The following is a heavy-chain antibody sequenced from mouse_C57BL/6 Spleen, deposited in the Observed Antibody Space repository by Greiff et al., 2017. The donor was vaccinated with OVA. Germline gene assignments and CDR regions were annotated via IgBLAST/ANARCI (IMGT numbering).Heavy chain of an antibody. D-gene: IGHD2-12*01. CDR1: GYTFTDYY. J-gene: IGHJ4*01. CDR3: ARGQGLRLVYAMDY. Sequence: QVQLQQSGAELVRPGASVKLSCKASGYTFTDYYINWVKQRPGQGLEWIARIYPGSGNTYYNEKFEGKATLTAEKSSSTAYMQLSSLTSEDSAVYFCARGQGLRLVYAMDYWGQGTSVTVSS. V-gene: IGHV1-76*01. CDR2: IYPGSGNT.